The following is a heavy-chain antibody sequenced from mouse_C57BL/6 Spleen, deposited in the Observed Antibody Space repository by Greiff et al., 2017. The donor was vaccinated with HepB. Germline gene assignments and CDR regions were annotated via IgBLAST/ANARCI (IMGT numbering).Heavy chain of an antibody. J-gene: IGHJ1*03. CDR1: GYAFSSYW. V-gene: IGHV1-80*01. CDR2: IYPGDGDT. CDR3: ARSKVPGWYFDV. Sequence: VQLQESGAELVKPGASVKISCKASGYAFSSYWMNWVKQRPGKGLEWIGQIYPGDGDTNYNGKFKGKATLTADKSSSTAYMQLSSLTSEDSAVYFCARSKVPGWYFDVWGTGTTVTVSS. D-gene: IGHD4-1*01.